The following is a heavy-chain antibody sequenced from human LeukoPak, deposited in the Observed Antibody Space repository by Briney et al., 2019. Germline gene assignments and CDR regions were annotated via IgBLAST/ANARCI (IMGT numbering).Heavy chain of an antibody. D-gene: IGHD3-22*01. CDR3: ASVDSSGYYY. CDR1: GGSFSGYY. V-gene: IGHV4-34*01. Sequence: NSSQTLSLTCAVYGGSFSGYYWSWIRQPPGKGLEWIGEINHSGSTNYNPSLKSRVTISVDTSKNQFSLKLSSVTAADTAVYYCASVDSSGYYYWGQGTLVTVSS. J-gene: IGHJ4*02. CDR2: INHSGST.